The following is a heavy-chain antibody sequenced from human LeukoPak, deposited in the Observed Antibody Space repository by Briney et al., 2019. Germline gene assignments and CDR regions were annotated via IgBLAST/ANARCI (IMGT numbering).Heavy chain of an antibody. D-gene: IGHD6-25*01. CDR1: GDSISSYY. CDR3: ARGGAFDY. V-gene: IGHV4-59*01. Sequence: SETLSLTCTVSGDSISSYYWSWIRQPPGKGLEWIGYIYYSGSTNYSPSLKSRVTMSVDTSKNQFSLKLSSVTAADTAVYYCARGGAFDYWGQGTLVTVSS. J-gene: IGHJ4*02. CDR2: IYYSGST.